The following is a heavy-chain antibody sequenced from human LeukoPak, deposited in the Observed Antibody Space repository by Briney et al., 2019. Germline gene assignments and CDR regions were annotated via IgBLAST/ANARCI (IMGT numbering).Heavy chain of an antibody. CDR3: ARSPCTSASCQRRNVLDI. J-gene: IGHJ3*02. V-gene: IGHV4-59*08. CDR2: MYNSGST. D-gene: IGHD2-2*01. Sequence: SETLSLTCTVSGGSISNYYWSWIRQPPGKGLEWIGYMYNSGSTNYNPSLESRVTISGDTSKNQFSLKLSSVTAADTAVYYCARSPCTSASCQRRNVLDIWGQGKLVTVSS. CDR1: GGSISNYY.